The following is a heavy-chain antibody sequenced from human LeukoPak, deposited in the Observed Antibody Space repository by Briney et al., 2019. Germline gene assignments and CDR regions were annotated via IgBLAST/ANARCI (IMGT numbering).Heavy chain of an antibody. J-gene: IGHJ6*03. CDR1: GYRFTNYW. V-gene: IGHV5-51*01. CDR2: IYPGDSDT. Sequence: PGESLKISCKGSGYRFTNYWIGWVRQMPGKGLEWMGIIYPGDSDTRYSPSFQGQVTFSADKSISTAYLQWSSLKASDTATYYCARQPNFMDVWGKGTTVTVSS. CDR3: ARQPNFMDV.